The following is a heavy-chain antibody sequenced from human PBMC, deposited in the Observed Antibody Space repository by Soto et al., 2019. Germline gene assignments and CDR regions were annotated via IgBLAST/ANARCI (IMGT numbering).Heavy chain of an antibody. Sequence: VGSLRLSCAASGFTFSTYGMHWVRQAPGKGLVWVSSISSDGSSTTYADSVKGRFTISRDNAKDTLYLQMNSLRAEDTAVYYCAKLYGPGIDARGQGTRVTVSS. V-gene: IGHV3-74*01. CDR2: ISSDGSST. D-gene: IGHD2-8*01. CDR1: GFTFSTYG. CDR3: AKLYGPGIDA. J-gene: IGHJ5*02.